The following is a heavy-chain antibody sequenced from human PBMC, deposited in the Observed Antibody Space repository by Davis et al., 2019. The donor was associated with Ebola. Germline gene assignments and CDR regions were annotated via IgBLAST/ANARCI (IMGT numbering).Heavy chain of an antibody. CDR1: GFTFSSYG. Sequence: GESLKISCAASGFTFSSYGMHWVRQAPGKGLEWVAIIWYDGSSKYYADSVKGRFTISRDNAKNTLYVQMNSLRAEDTAVYYCARGTITVTTNYWGQGTLVTVSS. CDR2: IWYDGSSK. V-gene: IGHV3-33*01. CDR3: ARGTITVTTNY. D-gene: IGHD4-17*01. J-gene: IGHJ4*02.